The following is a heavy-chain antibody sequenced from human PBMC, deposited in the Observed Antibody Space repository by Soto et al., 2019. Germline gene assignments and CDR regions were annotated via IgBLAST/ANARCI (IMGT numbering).Heavy chain of an antibody. CDR3: AKDRLRAGGLVPIAPDAFDT. D-gene: IGHD6-19*01. CDR1: GFSISKYG. Sequence: SLRLSCAVSGFSISKYGMHWVRQAPGKGLEWVAVLSQDGRNKKYVDSVKGRFTISRDNSRNTLYLQMNFLRAEDTAVYYCAKDRLRAGGLVPIAPDAFDTWGQGTMVTVSS. CDR2: LSQDGRNK. J-gene: IGHJ3*02. V-gene: IGHV3-30*18.